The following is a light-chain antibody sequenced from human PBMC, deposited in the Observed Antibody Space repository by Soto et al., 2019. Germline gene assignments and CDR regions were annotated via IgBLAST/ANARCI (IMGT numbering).Light chain of an antibody. V-gene: IGLV2-23*02. CDR2: EVS. CDR3: CSYAGSSTFPYV. CDR1: SSHVGSYNL. Sequence: QSALTQPAGESESHGQSITISCTGTSSHVGSYNLVSWYQHHPGKAPKLMIYEVSKRPSGVSNRFSGSKSGNTASLTISGLQAEDEADYYCCSYAGSSTFPYVFGTGTKVTVL. J-gene: IGLJ1*01.